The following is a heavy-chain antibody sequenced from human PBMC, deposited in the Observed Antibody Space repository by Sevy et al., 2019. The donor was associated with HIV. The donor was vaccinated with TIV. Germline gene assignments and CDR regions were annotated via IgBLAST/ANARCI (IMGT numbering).Heavy chain of an antibody. Sequence: GGSLRLSCAASGFSFSWYWMSWVRQTPEKGLEWVANIKQDGSEKNYVDSVKGRFTISRDNAKNSLYLQMNSLRAEDTAVYFCARTSQSTAMVTYWGQGTLVTVSS. V-gene: IGHV3-7*03. D-gene: IGHD5-18*01. CDR2: IKQDGSEK. J-gene: IGHJ4*02. CDR1: GFSFSWYW. CDR3: ARTSQSTAMVTY.